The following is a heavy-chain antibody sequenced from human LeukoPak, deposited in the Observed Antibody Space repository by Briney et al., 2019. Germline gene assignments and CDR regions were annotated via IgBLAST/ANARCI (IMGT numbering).Heavy chain of an antibody. CDR3: ASAPQLLRAYY. D-gene: IGHD3-10*01. CDR1: GGSISSGDYY. CDR2: IYYSGST. V-gene: IGHV4-30-4*01. Sequence: SQTLSLTCTVSGGSISSGDYYWSWIRQPPGKGLEWIGYIYYSGSTYYSPSLMSRVTISVDTSKNQFSLQLSSVTAADTAVYYCASAPQLLRAYYWGQGTLVTVSS. J-gene: IGHJ4*02.